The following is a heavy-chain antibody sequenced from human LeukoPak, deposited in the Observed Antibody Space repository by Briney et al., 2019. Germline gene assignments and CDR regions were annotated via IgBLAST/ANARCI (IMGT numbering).Heavy chain of an antibody. D-gene: IGHD5-12*01. CDR2: IYTSGST. CDR1: GGSISSGSYY. J-gene: IGHJ3*02. Sequence: PSETLSLTCTVSGGSISSGSYYWSWIRQPAGKGLEWIGRIYTSGSTNYNPSLKSRVTISVDTSKNQFSLKLSSVTAADTAVYYCARDGYPDAFDIWGQGPMVTVSS. V-gene: IGHV4-61*02. CDR3: ARDGYPDAFDI.